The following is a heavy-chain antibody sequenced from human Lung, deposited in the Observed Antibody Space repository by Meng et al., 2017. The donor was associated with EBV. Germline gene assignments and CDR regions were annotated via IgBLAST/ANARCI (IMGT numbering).Heavy chain of an antibody. D-gene: IGHD3-3*01. CDR1: GFTFSNYW. Sequence: EVQLVESGGGLVQPGXXXXLSCAASGFTFSNYWMHWVRQPPGKGLVWVSRINSDGSDTTYADSVKGRFTISRDNAKNTLYLQMNSLRAEDTAVYYCARAHDFWMDYWGQGTRVTVSS. V-gene: IGHV3-74*01. CDR2: INSDGSDT. CDR3: ARAHDFWMDY. J-gene: IGHJ4*02.